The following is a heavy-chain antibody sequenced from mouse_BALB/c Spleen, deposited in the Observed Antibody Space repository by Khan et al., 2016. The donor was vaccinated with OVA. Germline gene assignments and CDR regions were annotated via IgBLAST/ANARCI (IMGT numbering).Heavy chain of an antibody. CDR1: GFTFTNYG. J-gene: IGHJ4*01. CDR2: INTYTGEP. Sequence: QIQLVQSGPELKKPGETVQISCKASGFTFTNYGMNWVRQAPGKGLKWMGWINTYTGEPTFTDDFKGRFAFSLETSASTAYLQINSLKNEDTATYFWARVVYNGTMDFWGQGTSVTVSS. D-gene: IGHD1-1*02. CDR3: ARVVYNGTMDF. V-gene: IGHV9-3-1*01.